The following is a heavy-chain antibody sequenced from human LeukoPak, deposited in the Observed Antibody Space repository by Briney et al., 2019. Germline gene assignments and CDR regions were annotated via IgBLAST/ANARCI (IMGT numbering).Heavy chain of an antibody. D-gene: IGHD2-2*01. CDR3: GRVNGGYCSSTSCYVAPYYFDY. J-gene: IGHJ4*02. CDR2: IYYSGST. Sequence: SETLSLTCTGSGGSISSYYWSWIRQPPGKGLEWIGYIYYSGSTNYNPSLKSRVTISVDTSKNQFSLKLSSVTAADTAVYYCGRVNGGYCSSTSCYVAPYYFDYWGQGTLVTVSS. CDR1: GGSISSYY. V-gene: IGHV4-59*12.